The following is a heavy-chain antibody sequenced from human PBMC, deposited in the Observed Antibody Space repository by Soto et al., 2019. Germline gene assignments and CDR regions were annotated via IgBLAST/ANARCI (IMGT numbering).Heavy chain of an antibody. CDR1: GFIFSNYA. D-gene: IGHD3-10*02. J-gene: IGHJ5*02. CDR3: ARNGIVVRIP. V-gene: IGHV3-23*01. CDR2: INTNGASR. Sequence: EVQLLESAGGLVQPGGSLRLSCTASGFIFSNYAMSWVRQAPGKGLEWVSAINTNGASRYYAVSVRGRFTISRDNSKNTLYLQMNSLRGEDTAVYYCARNGIVVRIPWGQGTLVTVSS.